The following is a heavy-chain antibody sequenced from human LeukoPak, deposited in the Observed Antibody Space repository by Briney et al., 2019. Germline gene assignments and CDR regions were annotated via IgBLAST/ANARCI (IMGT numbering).Heavy chain of an antibody. J-gene: IGHJ4*02. CDR2: ISSSSSYI. V-gene: IGHV3-21*01. D-gene: IGHD6-19*01. Sequence: GGSLRLSCAAAGFTFSSYSMNWVRQAPGKGLEWVSSISSSSSYIYYADSVKGRFTISRDNAKNSLYLQMNSLRAEDTAVYYCASSRIAVAGPPWYWGQGTLVTVSS. CDR3: ASSRIAVAGPPWY. CDR1: GFTFSSYS.